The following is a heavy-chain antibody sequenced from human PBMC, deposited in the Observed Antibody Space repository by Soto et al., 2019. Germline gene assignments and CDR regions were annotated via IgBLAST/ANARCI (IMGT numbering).Heavy chain of an antibody. CDR1: GYTLTELS. V-gene: IGHV1-24*01. CDR3: ATVRLLGSSGWYYFDY. J-gene: IGHJ4*02. Sequence: ASVKVSCKVSGYTLTELSMHWVRQAPGKGLEWMGGFDPEDGETIYAQKFQGRVTMTEDTSTDTAYMELSSLRSEDTAVYYCATVRLLGSSGWYYFDYWGQGTLVTVCS. D-gene: IGHD6-19*01. CDR2: FDPEDGET.